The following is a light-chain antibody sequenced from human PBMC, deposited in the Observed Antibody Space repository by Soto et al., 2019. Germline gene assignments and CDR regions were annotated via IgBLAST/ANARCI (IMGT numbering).Light chain of an antibody. Sequence: QSVLTQPPSVSGAPGQRVTISCTGGSSNIGAGYDVHWYQLLPGTAPKLLIFGNNNRPSGVPDRFSGSTSGTSASLAITGLQAVDEADYYCQSYDNSLSTPYAILGGGTKVTVL. V-gene: IGLV1-40*01. CDR1: SSNIGAGYD. CDR3: QSYDNSLSTPYAI. CDR2: GNN. J-gene: IGLJ2*01.